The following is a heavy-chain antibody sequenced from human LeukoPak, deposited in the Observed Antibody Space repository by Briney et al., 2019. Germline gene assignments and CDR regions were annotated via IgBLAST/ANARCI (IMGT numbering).Heavy chain of an antibody. J-gene: IGHJ6*04. CDR3: ARVAAADSFGMDV. CDR1: GGTFSSYA. Sequence: SVKVSCKASGGTFSSYAISWVRQAPGQGLEWMGGIIPIFGTANYAQKFQGRVTITADKSTSTGYMELSSLRSEDTAVYYCARVAAADSFGMDVWGKGTTVTVSS. D-gene: IGHD6-13*01. V-gene: IGHV1-69*06. CDR2: IIPIFGTA.